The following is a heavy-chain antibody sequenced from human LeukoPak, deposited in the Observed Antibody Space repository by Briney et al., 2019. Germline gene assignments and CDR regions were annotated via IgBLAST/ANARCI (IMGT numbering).Heavy chain of an antibody. Sequence: ASVKVSCKASGYTLTGYYMHWVRQAPGQGLEWMGWINPYSGGTNYAQKFQGRVTMTRDTSISTAYMELSRLRSDDTAMYYCAGDEDPYAFDIWGQGTMVTVSS. D-gene: IGHD2-15*01. J-gene: IGHJ3*02. CDR3: AGDEDPYAFDI. V-gene: IGHV1-2*02. CDR2: INPYSGGT. CDR1: GYTLTGYY.